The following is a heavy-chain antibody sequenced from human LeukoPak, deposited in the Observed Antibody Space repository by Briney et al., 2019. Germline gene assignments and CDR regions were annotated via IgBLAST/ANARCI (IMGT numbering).Heavy chain of an antibody. Sequence: ASVKVSCKASGYTFTSYYMHWVRQAPGQGLEWMGIINPSGGSTSYAQKFQGRVTMTRDTSTSTVYMELSSLRSEDTAVYYCARGSSTIFGVAPGVGIRGQGTMVTVSS. CDR1: GYTFTSYY. V-gene: IGHV1-46*01. CDR3: ARGSSTIFGVAPGVGI. J-gene: IGHJ3*02. D-gene: IGHD3-3*01. CDR2: INPSGGST.